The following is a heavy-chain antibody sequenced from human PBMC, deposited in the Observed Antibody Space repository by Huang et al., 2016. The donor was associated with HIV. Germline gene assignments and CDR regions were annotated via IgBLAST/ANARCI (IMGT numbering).Heavy chain of an antibody. J-gene: IGHJ4*02. D-gene: IGHD3-22*01. CDR1: EYTFTGYY. V-gene: IGHV1-2*02. Sequence: QVQLVQSGAEVKKPGASVKVSCKASEYTFTGYYMHWVRQAPGQGLEWRGWINPNSGGTHDAQKFQGRVTMTRDTSISTAYMELSRLRSDDTAVYYCARDSYYYDSSGYFGYWGQGTLVTVSS. CDR2: INPNSGGT. CDR3: ARDSYYYDSSGYFGY.